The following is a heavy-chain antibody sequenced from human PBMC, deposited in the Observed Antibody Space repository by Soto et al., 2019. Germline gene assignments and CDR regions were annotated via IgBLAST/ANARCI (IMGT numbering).Heavy chain of an antibody. V-gene: IGHV1-8*01. J-gene: IGHJ4*02. CDR1: GYTFTSYD. Sequence: GASVKVSCKASGYTFTSYDINWVRQATGQGLEWMGWMNPNSGNTGYAQKFQGRVTMTRNTSISTAYMELSSLRSEDTAVYYCVRGTWTSGENDYWGQGTLVTGSS. CDR3: VRGTWTSGENDY. CDR2: MNPNSGNT. D-gene: IGHD2-21*01.